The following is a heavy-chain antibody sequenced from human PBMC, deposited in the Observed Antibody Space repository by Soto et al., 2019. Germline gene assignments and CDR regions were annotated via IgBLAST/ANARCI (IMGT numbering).Heavy chain of an antibody. V-gene: IGHV4-59*01. CDR3: DRDQNGSKVYESDFDI. CDR2: MDYSGNT. Sequence: SSTXSLTCTVAICSIISFYCSWIRHPPGKGLECIGYMDYSGNTRYNPSLESRVNMSVDTSKNQFSLKLRSVTAADTAVYFCDRDQNGSKVYESDFDIWGQGTMV. D-gene: IGHD3-22*01. J-gene: IGHJ3*02. CDR1: ICSIISFY.